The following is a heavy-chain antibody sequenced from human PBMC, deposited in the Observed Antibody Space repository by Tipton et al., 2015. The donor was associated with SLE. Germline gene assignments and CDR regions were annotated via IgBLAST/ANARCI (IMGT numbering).Heavy chain of an antibody. CDR3: AKDPTGTTGDY. CDR2: ISSSSSYI. J-gene: IGHJ4*02. Sequence: SLRLSCAASGFTFSSYSMNWVRQAPGKGLEWVSSISSSSSYIYYADSVKGRFTISRDNAKNTLYLQMNSLRAEDTAVYYCAKDPTGTTGDYWGQGTLVTVSS. V-gene: IGHV3-21*04. CDR1: GFTFSSYS. D-gene: IGHD1-14*01.